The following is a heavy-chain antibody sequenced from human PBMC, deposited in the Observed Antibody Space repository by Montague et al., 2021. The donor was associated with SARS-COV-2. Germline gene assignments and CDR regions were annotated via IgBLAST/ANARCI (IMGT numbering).Heavy chain of an antibody. V-gene: IGHV4-34*01. D-gene: IGHD3-22*01. CDR1: GGSVSDYY. CDR2: INHSGST. Sequence: SETLSLTSAVYGGSVSDYYWSWIRQPPGKGLEWIGEINHSGSTNYNPSLKSRVTTSVDTSKNQFSLKLTSVTAADTAVYYCARGLRITMIVVVITDIWFDPWGQGTLVTVSS. CDR3: ARGLRITMIVVVITDIWFDP. J-gene: IGHJ5*02.